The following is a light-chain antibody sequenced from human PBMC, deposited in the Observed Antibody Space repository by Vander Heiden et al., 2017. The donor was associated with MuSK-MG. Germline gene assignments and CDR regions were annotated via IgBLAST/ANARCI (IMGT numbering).Light chain of an antibody. CDR3: AAWDDSLDGLT. CDR1: RSNIGSNF. CDR2: STT. V-gene: IGLV1-47*02. Sequence: QSALTQPPTASGTPGQRITISCSGGRSNIGSNFVFWYQQLPGTAPKLLIHSTTQRPAGVPDRLFGLRTGSSAALTISGYQSEDEGDYSCAAWDDSLDGLTFVGETK. J-gene: IGLJ2*01.